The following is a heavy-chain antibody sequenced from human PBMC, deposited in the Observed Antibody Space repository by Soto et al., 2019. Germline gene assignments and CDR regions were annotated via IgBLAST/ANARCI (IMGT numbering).Heavy chain of an antibody. CDR2: ISSSSSTI. V-gene: IGHV3-48*01. J-gene: IGHJ6*02. D-gene: IGHD7-27*01. CDR1: GFTFSSYS. Sequence: PGGSLRLSCAASGFTFSSYSMNWVRQAPGKGLEWVSYISSSSSTIYYADSVKGRFTISRDNAKNSLYLQMNSLRAEDTAVYYCARISGFYGMDVWGQGTTVTVSS. CDR3: ARISGFYGMDV.